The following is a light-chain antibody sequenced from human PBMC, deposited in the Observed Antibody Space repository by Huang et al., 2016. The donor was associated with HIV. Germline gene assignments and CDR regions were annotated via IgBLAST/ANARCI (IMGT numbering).Light chain of an antibody. CDR1: QRISSN. CDR2: GAS. CDR3: QQYNNRPPFT. V-gene: IGKV3-15*01. Sequence: EIMMTQSPATLSVSPAERATLPCRASQRISSNLGWYQQKPGQAPRLLISGASTRATGIPARFSGSGSGTEFTLTINSLQSEDFAVYYCQQYNNRPPFTFGPGTKVDFK. J-gene: IGKJ3*01.